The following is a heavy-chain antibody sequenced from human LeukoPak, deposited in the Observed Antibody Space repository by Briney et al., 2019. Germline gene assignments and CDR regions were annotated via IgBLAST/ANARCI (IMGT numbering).Heavy chain of an antibody. V-gene: IGHV3-23*01. D-gene: IGHD3-16*01. Sequence: GRSLRLSCAASGFTFDDYAMHWVRQAPGKGLEWVSAISGSGGSTYYADSVKGRFTISRDNSKNTLYLQMNSLRAEDTAVYYCARKNLRSGWFDPWGQGTLVTVSS. J-gene: IGHJ5*02. CDR2: ISGSGGST. CDR3: ARKNLRSGWFDP. CDR1: GFTFDDYA.